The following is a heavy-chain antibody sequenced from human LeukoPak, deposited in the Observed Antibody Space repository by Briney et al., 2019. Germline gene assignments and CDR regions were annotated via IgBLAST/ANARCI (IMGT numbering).Heavy chain of an antibody. V-gene: IGHV3-48*03. D-gene: IGHD3-9*01. CDR1: GFTFSSYE. CDR3: ARLASDILTS. J-gene: IGHJ5*02. Sequence: GGSLRLSCAASGFTFSSYEINWVPEAPGEGLEWVSYISSSGSTIYYADSVKGRFTISRDNAKNSLYLQMNSLRAEDTAVYYCARLASDILTSWGQGTLVIVSS. CDR2: ISSSGSTI.